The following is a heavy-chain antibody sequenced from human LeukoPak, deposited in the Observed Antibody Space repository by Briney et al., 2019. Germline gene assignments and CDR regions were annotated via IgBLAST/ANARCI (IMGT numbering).Heavy chain of an antibody. J-gene: IGHJ3*02. Sequence: ASVKVSCKASGYTFTSYGISWVRQAPGQGLEWMGWISAYNGNTNYAQKLQGRVTMTTDTSTSTAYMELRSLRTDDTAVYYCARYSSGWDAFDIWGQGTMVTVSS. CDR2: ISAYNGNT. CDR3: ARYSSGWDAFDI. CDR1: GYTFTSYG. V-gene: IGHV1-18*01. D-gene: IGHD6-19*01.